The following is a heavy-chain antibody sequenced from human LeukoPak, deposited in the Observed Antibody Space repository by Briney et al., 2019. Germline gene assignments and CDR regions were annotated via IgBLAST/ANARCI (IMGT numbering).Heavy chain of an antibody. V-gene: IGHV3-30-3*01. D-gene: IGHD3-22*01. J-gene: IGHJ4*02. CDR3: AKDQYYYDSSGYLPFDY. CDR1: GFTFSSYA. Sequence: GGSLRLSCAASGFTFSSYAMHWVRQAPGKGLEWVAVISYDGSNKYYADSVKGRFTISRDNSKNTLYLQMNSLRAEDTAVYYCAKDQYYYDSSGYLPFDYWGQGTLVTVSS. CDR2: ISYDGSNK.